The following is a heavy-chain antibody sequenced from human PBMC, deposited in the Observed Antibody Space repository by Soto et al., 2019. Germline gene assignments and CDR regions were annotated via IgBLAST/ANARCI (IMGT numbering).Heavy chain of an antibody. Sequence: PGGSLRLSCAASGFTFSSYAMSWVRQAPGKGLEWVSAISGSGGSTYYADSVKGRFTISRDNSKNTLYLQMNSLRAEDTAVYYCAKDPYYDSSGYYPFDYWGQGTLVTVSS. V-gene: IGHV3-23*01. D-gene: IGHD3-22*01. CDR2: ISGSGGST. CDR1: GFTFSSYA. CDR3: AKDPYYDSSGYYPFDY. J-gene: IGHJ4*02.